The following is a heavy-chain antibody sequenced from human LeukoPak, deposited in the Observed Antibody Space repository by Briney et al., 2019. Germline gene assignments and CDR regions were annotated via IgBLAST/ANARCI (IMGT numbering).Heavy chain of an antibody. V-gene: IGHV3-23*01. CDR3: AKRATAGGFDS. CDR1: GFSFSSYA. CDR2: SSGSGDSG. Sequence: PGGSLRLSCEATGFSFSSYAMSWVRQAPGEGLEWVSASSGSGDSGDYADAVKGRFTISRDNSKSTLYLQMTSLRVDDTAVYYCAKRATAGGFDSWGQGTLVTVPS. J-gene: IGHJ4*02. D-gene: IGHD6-13*01.